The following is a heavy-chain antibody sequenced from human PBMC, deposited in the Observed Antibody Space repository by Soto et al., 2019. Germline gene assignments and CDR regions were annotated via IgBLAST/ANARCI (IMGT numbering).Heavy chain of an antibody. D-gene: IGHD3-22*01. CDR2: ISSSSSYI. V-gene: IGHV3-21*01. Sequence: EVQLVESGGGLVKPGGSLRLSCAASGFTFSSYSMNWVRQAPGKGLEWVSSISSSSSYIYYADSVKGRFTISRDNAKNSLYLQMNRLRAEDTAVYYCARDLGSGYYYFDYWGQGTLVTVSS. CDR1: GFTFSSYS. J-gene: IGHJ4*02. CDR3: ARDLGSGYYYFDY.